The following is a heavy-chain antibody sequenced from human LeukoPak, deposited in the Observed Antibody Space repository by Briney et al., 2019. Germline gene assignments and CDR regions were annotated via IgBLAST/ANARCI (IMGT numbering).Heavy chain of an antibody. CDR1: GGSISSSSYY. CDR3: ARKDGPFDY. D-gene: IGHD5-24*01. V-gene: IGHV4-39*07. CDR2: IYYSGST. Sequence: SETLSLTCTVSGGSISSSSYYWGWIRQPPGKGLEWIGSIYYSGSTYYNPSLKSRVAISVDTSKNQFSLKLTSVTAADTAVYYCARKDGPFDYWGQGTLVTASS. J-gene: IGHJ4*02.